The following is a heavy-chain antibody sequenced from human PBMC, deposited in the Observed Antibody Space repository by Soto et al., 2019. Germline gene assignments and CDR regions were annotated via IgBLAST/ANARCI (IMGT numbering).Heavy chain of an antibody. CDR3: ARDLTTATGAFDY. CDR1: GFSLSTYS. Sequence: EVQLVESGGGVVKPGRSLRLSCAASGFSLSTYSMNWVRQAPGKGLEWVSSISSSSNNIYYADSVKGRFTISRDNAKNSLFLQVNSLRDEDTAVYFCARDLTTATGAFDYWGQGTLVTVSS. CDR2: ISSSSNNI. J-gene: IGHJ4*02. D-gene: IGHD6-13*01. V-gene: IGHV3-21*01.